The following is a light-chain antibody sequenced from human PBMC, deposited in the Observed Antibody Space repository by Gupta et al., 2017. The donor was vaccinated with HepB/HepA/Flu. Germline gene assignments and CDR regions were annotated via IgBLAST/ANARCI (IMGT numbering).Light chain of an antibody. Sequence: EIVLTQSPGTLSLSPGERATLSCRASQSVSSSYLAWYQQKPGQAPRLLIYGASSRATGIPDSFSGSGYGTDFTLTISRREPEDFAVYYCQQYGSSPPYTFGQGTKLEIK. J-gene: IGKJ2*01. CDR1: QSVSSSY. V-gene: IGKV3-20*01. CDR2: GAS. CDR3: QQYGSSPPYT.